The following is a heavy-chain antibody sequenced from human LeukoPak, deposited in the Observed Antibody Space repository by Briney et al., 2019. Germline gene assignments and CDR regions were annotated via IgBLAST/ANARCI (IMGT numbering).Heavy chain of an antibody. Sequence: PSETLSLTCGVSGGSIDITNYWSWVRQAPGKGLEWIGEISHDGTTNYRPSLRSRVAMSFDRANNQFSLSLTSVTAADTAVYYCTRENRPFCPFAFWGRGVLVTVSS. CDR2: ISHDGTT. J-gene: IGHJ4*02. CDR1: GGSIDITNY. CDR3: TRENRPFCPFAF. V-gene: IGHV4-4*02. D-gene: IGHD2/OR15-2a*01.